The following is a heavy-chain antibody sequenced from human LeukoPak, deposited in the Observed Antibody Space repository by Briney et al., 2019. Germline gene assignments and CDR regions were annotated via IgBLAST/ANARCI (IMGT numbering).Heavy chain of an antibody. D-gene: IGHD6-19*01. CDR1: GFTFSGYW. V-gene: IGHV3-7*01. CDR2: IKQDGTEK. CDR3: ARDGSGWSVY. J-gene: IGHJ4*02. Sequence: GGSLRLSCAASGFTFSGYWMSWLRQVPGKGLEWVANIKQDGTEKYYVDSVKGRFIISRDNAKNSLYLQMNSLRAEDTAVYYCARDGSGWSVYWGQGTLVTVSS.